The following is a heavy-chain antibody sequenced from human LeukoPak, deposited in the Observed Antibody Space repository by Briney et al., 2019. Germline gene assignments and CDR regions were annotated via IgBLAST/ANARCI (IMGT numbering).Heavy chain of an antibody. CDR1: GGSISSRNYY. J-gene: IGHJ6*02. V-gene: IGHV4-39*01. Sequence: PSETLSLTCTVSGGSISSRNYYWGWIRQPPGKGLEWIGTMYSSGSAYYNPPLKSRVTMSVDTSKKQFSLKLSSVTAADTAVYYCAISYYYGSGNAASLDSFYYYGTDVWGQGTTVTVSS. CDR2: MYSSGSA. D-gene: IGHD3-10*01. CDR3: AISYYYGSGNAASLDSFYYYGTDV.